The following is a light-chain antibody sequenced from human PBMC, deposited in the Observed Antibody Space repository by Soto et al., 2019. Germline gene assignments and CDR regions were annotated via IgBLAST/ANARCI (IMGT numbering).Light chain of an antibody. CDR1: QTVSRYY. CDR2: GAS. Sequence: VLTQSPATLSLSPGGRATLSCRASQTVSRYYLSWYQKRPGQPPRLLIYGASTRATGVPDRFSGSGSGAYFALTISSLQHDDFAVYYCQQALAFGGGTTVE. CDR3: QQALA. V-gene: IGKV3D-7*01. J-gene: IGKJ4*01.